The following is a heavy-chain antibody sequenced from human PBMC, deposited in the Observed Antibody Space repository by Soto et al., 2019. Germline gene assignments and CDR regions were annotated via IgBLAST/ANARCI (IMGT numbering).Heavy chain of an antibody. CDR3: ARQAAAPGIDLWFDP. J-gene: IGHJ5*02. Sequence: QLQLQESGPGLVKPSETLSLTCNVSGGSISSSRSYWAWFRQPPGKELEWIANIFYAGNTYYNPSLRSRVTVSVDTSKNQFSLKLDSVTAAVTAVYYCARQAAAPGIDLWFDPWGQGTLVTVSS. V-gene: IGHV4-39*01. CDR1: GGSISSSRSY. CDR2: IFYAGNT. D-gene: IGHD6-13*01.